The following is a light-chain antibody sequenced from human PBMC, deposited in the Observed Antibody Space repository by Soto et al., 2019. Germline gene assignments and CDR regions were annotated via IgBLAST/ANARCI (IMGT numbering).Light chain of an antibody. J-gene: IGKJ5*01. CDR2: DAS. Sequence: EIVLTQSPGTLSLSPGERATLSCRASESVSSKLVWYQKKPGQAPRLLIYDASNRATGIPARFSGSGSGTDFTLTISRLEPEDFAVYYCQQRSNWPPITFGQGTRLEIK. V-gene: IGKV3-11*01. CDR1: ESVSSK. CDR3: QQRSNWPPIT.